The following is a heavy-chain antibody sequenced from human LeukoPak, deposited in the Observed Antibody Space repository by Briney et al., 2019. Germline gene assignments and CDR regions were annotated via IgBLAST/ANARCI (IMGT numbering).Heavy chain of an antibody. V-gene: IGHV3-74*01. D-gene: IGHD4/OR15-4a*01. J-gene: IGHJ4*02. CDR3: ARRAGAYSHPYDY. Sequence: GGSLRLPCVASGFTFSSYWMHWVRQAPGKGLLWVSRINSDGSSTSYADSVKGRFTISRDNSKNTLYLQMNSLRAEDTAVYYCARRAGAYSHPYDYWGQGTLVTVSS. CDR2: INSDGSST. CDR1: GFTFSSYW.